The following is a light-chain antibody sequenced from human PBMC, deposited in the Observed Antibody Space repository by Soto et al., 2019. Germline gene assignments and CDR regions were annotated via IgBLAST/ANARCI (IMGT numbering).Light chain of an antibody. Sequence: QSALTQPPSASGTPGQRVTISCSGSSSNIGSNYVYWYQQLPGTAPKLLIYSNNQRPSGVPDRFSGSKSGNTASLTISGLQAEDEADYYCSSYTSSSTYVFGTGTKVTVL. CDR2: SNN. CDR1: SSNIGSNY. CDR3: SSYTSSSTYV. J-gene: IGLJ1*01. V-gene: IGLV1-47*02.